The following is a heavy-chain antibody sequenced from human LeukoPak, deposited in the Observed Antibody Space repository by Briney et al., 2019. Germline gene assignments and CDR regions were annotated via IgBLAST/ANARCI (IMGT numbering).Heavy chain of an antibody. CDR1: GFTFSSYG. Sequence: GGSLRLSCAASGFTFSSYGMHWVRQAPGKGLEWVAFIRYDGSNKYYADSVKGRFTISRDNSKNTLYLQMNSLRAEDTAVYYCAKARVVVVVAATFWFDPWGQGTLVTVSS. D-gene: IGHD2-15*01. CDR2: IRYDGSNK. V-gene: IGHV3-30*02. J-gene: IGHJ5*02. CDR3: AKARVVVVVAATFWFDP.